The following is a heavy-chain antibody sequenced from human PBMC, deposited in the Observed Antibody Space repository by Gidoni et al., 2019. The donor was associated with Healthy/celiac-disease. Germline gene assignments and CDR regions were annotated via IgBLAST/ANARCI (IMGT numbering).Heavy chain of an antibody. V-gene: IGHV3-30-3*01. D-gene: IGHD6-19*01. Sequence: QVQLVESGGGVVQPGRSMRLSCAASGFPFSSYAMHWVRQAPGKGLEWVAVISYDGSNKYYADSVKGRFTISRDNSKNTLYLQMNSLRAEDTAVYYCASPSGAVAGTWVFDYWGQGTLVTVSS. CDR2: ISYDGSNK. CDR3: ASPSGAVAGTWVFDY. J-gene: IGHJ4*02. CDR1: GFPFSSYA.